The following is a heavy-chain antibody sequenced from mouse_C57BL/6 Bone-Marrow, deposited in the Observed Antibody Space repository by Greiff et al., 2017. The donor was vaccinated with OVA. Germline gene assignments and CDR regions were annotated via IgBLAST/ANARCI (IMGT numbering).Heavy chain of an antibody. CDR3: ARFYYSY. CDR2: IYPGDGDT. J-gene: IGHJ2*01. V-gene: IGHV1-82*01. CDR1: GYAFSSSW. Sequence: VQLQQSGPELVKPGASVKISCKASGYAFSSSWMNWVKQRPGKGLEWIGRIYPGDGDTNYNGKFKGKATLTADKSSSTAYMQLSSLTSEDSAVYFCARFYYSYWGQGTTLTVSS. D-gene: IGHD1-1*01.